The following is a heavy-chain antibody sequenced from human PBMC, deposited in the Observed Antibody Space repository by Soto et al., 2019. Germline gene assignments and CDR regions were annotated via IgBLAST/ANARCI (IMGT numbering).Heavy chain of an antibody. CDR1: GYTFTNYD. J-gene: IGHJ5*02. CDR3: ARGRRANFAP. CDR2: VNPNSGNT. V-gene: IGHV1-8*01. Sequence: QVQLVQSGAEVKKPGASVRVSCKTSGYTFTNYDIMWVRRVAGQGLEWRGWVNPNSGNTGYAQKFQDRVTMTRDRFISTAYMELRSLTYEDTAVYYCARGRRANFAPWGQGTLVTVSS. D-gene: IGHD6-25*01.